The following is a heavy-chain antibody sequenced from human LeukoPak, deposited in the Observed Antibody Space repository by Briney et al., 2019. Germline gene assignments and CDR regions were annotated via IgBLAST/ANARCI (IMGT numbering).Heavy chain of an antibody. V-gene: IGHV4-34*01. Sequence: SETLSLTCAVYRGSFSGYYWSWVRQPPGKGLEWIGEINHSGSTNYNLSLKSRVTVSGDTSKKQFSLKLTSVTAADTAVYYCARRGSHGSPPDSWGQGTLVTVSS. CDR3: ARRGSHGSPPDS. CDR2: INHSGST. D-gene: IGHD1-26*01. J-gene: IGHJ4*02. CDR1: RGSFSGYY.